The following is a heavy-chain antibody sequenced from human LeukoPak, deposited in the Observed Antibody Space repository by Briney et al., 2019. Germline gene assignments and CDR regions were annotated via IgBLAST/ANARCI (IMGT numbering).Heavy chain of an antibody. CDR1: AFTFSIYA. V-gene: IGHV3-23*01. CDR3: VRGYSYGWFDP. D-gene: IGHD5-18*01. Sequence: GGSLRLSCAASAFTFSIYAMSWVRQAPGKGLGWVSPISGSGGSTHYADSVKGRFTISRDNSKTPLYMQMNSLRAEDTALYYCVRGYSYGWFDPWGQGTLVTVSS. CDR2: ISGSGGST. J-gene: IGHJ5*02.